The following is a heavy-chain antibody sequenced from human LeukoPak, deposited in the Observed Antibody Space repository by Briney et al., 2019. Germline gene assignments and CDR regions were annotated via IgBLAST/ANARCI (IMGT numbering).Heavy chain of an antibody. Sequence: SETLSLTCAVYGGSFSGYYWSWIRQPPGKGLEWIGEINHSGSTNYNPSLESRVTISVDTSKNQFSLKLSSVTAADTAVYYCARGPSYCSSTSCYVDNWFDPWGQGTLVTVSS. J-gene: IGHJ5*02. CDR2: INHSGST. D-gene: IGHD2-2*01. CDR3: ARGPSYCSSTSCYVDNWFDP. V-gene: IGHV4-34*01. CDR1: GGSFSGYY.